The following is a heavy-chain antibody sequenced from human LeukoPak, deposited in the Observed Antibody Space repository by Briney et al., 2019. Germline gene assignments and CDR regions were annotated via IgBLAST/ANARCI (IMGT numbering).Heavy chain of an antibody. J-gene: IGHJ6*02. V-gene: IGHV3-21*01. CDR3: ARDFGNYDILTGYYYGMDV. D-gene: IGHD3-9*01. CDR1: GFTFSSYS. Sequence: GGSLRLSCAASGFTFSSYSMNWVRQAPGKGLEWVSSISSSSGYIYYADSVKGRFTISRDNAKNSLYLQMNSLRAEDTAVYYCARDFGNYDILTGYYYGMDVWGQGTTVTVSS. CDR2: ISSSSGYI.